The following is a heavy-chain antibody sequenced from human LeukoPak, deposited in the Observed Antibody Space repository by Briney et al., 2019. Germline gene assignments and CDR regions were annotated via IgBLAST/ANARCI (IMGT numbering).Heavy chain of an antibody. CDR3: AKDLSSSWNDY. D-gene: IGHD6-6*01. CDR1: GFTFSTYS. Sequence: GGSLRLSCAASGFTFSTYSMNWVRQAPGKGLEWVSSISGSGSSTYYADSVKGRFTISRDNFKNTLYLQMNSLRAEDTAVYYCAKDLSSSWNDYWGQGTLVTVSS. V-gene: IGHV3-23*01. J-gene: IGHJ4*02. CDR2: ISGSGSST.